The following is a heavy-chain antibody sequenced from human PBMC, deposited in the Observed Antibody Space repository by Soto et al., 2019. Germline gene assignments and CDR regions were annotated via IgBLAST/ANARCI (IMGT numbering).Heavy chain of an antibody. J-gene: IGHJ5*02. V-gene: IGHV4-34*01. CDR3: ARRDIVVAHNLFAP. CDR2: SNHSGST. D-gene: IGHD2-2*01. CDR1: GGSFSGYY. Sequence: ETLSLTCAVYGGSFSGYYWSWIRQPPGKGLGWIGESNHSGSTNYNPSLKSRVTISVDTSKNQFSLKLSSVTAADTAVYYCARRDIVVAHNLFAPWGQGTLVTGSS.